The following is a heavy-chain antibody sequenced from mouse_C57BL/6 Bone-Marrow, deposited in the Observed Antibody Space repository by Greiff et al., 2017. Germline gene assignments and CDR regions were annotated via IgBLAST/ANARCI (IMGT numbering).Heavy chain of an antibody. J-gene: IGHJ1*03. CDR3: ARGITTVVWYFDV. CDR2: IYPGSGST. V-gene: IGHV1-55*01. Sequence: QVQLQQSGAELVKPGASVKMSCKASGYTFTSYWITWVKQRPGQGLEWIGDIYPGSGSTNYNEKFKSKATLTVDTSSSTAYMQLSSLTSEDSAVYYCARGITTVVWYFDVWGTGTTVTVSS. D-gene: IGHD1-1*01. CDR1: GYTFTSYW.